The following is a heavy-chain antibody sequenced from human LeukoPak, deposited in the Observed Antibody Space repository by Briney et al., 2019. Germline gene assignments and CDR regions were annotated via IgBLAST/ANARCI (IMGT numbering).Heavy chain of an antibody. J-gene: IGHJ4*02. V-gene: IGHV4-59*08. CDR1: GSSISSYY. CDR3: ARHYSNPFDY. CDR2: IYYSGST. Sequence: SETLSLTCTVSGSSISSYYWSWIRQPPGKGLEWIGYIYYSGSTNYNPSLKSRVTISVDTSKNQFSLKLSSVTAADTAVYYCARHYSNPFDYWGQGTLVTVSS. D-gene: IGHD4-11*01.